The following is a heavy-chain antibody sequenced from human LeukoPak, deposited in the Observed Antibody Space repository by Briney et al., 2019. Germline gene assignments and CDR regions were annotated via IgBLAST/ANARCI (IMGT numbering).Heavy chain of an antibody. J-gene: IGHJ5*02. CDR3: ASTMVRGVIRKWFDP. Sequence: GGSLRLSCAASGFTFSSYSINWVRQAPGKGLEWVSSISSSSSYIYYADSVKGRFTISRDNAKNSLYLQMNSLRAEDTAVYYCASTMVRGVIRKWFDPWGQGTLVTVSS. V-gene: IGHV3-21*01. CDR2: ISSSSSYI. D-gene: IGHD3-10*01. CDR1: GFTFSSYS.